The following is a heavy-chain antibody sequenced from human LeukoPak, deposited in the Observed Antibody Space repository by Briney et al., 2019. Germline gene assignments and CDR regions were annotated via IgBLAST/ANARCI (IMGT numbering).Heavy chain of an antibody. CDR1: GFTLSSYW. Sequence: GGSLRLSCAASGFTLSSYWMSWVRQAPGKGLEWVANIKQDGSEKYYVDPVKGRFTISRDNAKNSLYLQMNSLRAEDTAVYYCARDQRSSSDYYYYYMDVWGKGTTVTVSS. CDR3: ARDQRSSSDYYYYYMDV. CDR2: IKQDGSEK. V-gene: IGHV3-7*01. J-gene: IGHJ6*03. D-gene: IGHD6-6*01.